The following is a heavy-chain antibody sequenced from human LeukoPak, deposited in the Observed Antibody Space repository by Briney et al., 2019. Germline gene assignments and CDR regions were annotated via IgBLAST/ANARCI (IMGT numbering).Heavy chain of an antibody. CDR3: ARARNSYGTTGVDY. J-gene: IGHJ4*02. Sequence: SETLSLTCTVSGGSISSSSYYWGWIRQPPGKGLEWIGYIYYSGSTNYNPSLKSRVTISVDTSKNQFSLKLSPVTAADTAVYYCARARNSYGTTGVDYWGQGTLVTVSS. CDR2: IYYSGST. D-gene: IGHD5-18*01. V-gene: IGHV4-61*05. CDR1: GGSISSSSYY.